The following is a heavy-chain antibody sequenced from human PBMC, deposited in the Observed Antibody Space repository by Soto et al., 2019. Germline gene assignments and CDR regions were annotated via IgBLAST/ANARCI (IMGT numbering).Heavy chain of an antibody. CDR3: AKDIACGSCYSDYYYGMDV. Sequence: GGSLRPSCAASGFTFDDYTMHWVRQAPGKGLEWVSLISWDGGSTYYADSVKGRFTISRDNSKNSLYLQMNSLRTEDTALYYCAKDIACGSCYSDYYYGMDVWGQGTTVTVSS. CDR1: GFTFDDYT. J-gene: IGHJ6*02. CDR2: ISWDGGST. D-gene: IGHD2-15*01. V-gene: IGHV3-43*01.